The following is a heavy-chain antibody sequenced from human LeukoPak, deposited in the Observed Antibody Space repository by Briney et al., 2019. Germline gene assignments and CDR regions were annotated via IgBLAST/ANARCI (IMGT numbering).Heavy chain of an antibody. J-gene: IGHJ4*02. V-gene: IGHV4-38-2*01. CDR2: MYHSGNS. Sequence: SETLSLTCSVSGYSVSSAYYWGWIRPPPGKGLEWIGTMYHSGNSYYNPSLQSRVTISVDTSKNQFSLKLISVTAADTAVYYCARFATGGLYYFDYWGQGTLVIVSS. CDR3: ARFATGGLYYFDY. D-gene: IGHD6-19*01. CDR1: GYSVSSAYY.